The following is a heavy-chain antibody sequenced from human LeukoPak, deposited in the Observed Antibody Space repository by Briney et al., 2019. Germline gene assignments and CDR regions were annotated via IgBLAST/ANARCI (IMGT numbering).Heavy chain of an antibody. J-gene: IGHJ4*02. Sequence: SETLSLTCTVSGGSISSYYWSWIRQPAGKGLEWIGRIYTSGSTNYNPSLKSRVTMSVDTSKNQFSLKLSSVTAADTAVYYCASSGWYPGPTFYWGQGTLVTVSS. D-gene: IGHD6-19*01. CDR3: ASSGWYPGPTFY. CDR2: IYTSGST. V-gene: IGHV4-4*07. CDR1: GGSISSYY.